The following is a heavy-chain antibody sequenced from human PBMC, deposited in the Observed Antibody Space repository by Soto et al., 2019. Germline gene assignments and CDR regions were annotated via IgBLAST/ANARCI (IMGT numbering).Heavy chain of an antibody. CDR3: ARDLAKGGGSAGFDY. CDR1: GYTFTVYY. J-gene: IGHJ4*02. D-gene: IGHD1-26*01. Sequence: QVQLVQSGAEVKKPGASVNVSCKASGYTFTVYYMHWVRQAPGQGLEWMGWINPKSGGTMYPQKFRGRVTMTLVTSISTAYMALTRLRSDDTAVYYCARDLAKGGGSAGFDYWGQGTLVTVSS. CDR2: INPKSGGT. V-gene: IGHV1-2*02.